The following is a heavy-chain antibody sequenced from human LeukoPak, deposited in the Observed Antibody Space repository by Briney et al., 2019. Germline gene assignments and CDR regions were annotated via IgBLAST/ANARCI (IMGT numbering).Heavy chain of an antibody. CDR3: AKDGYNWIAFDD. CDR2: ISGTGFTT. D-gene: IGHD1-20*01. V-gene: IGHV3-23*01. Sequence: GGSLRLSCAASGFTLSTYAMHWVRQAPGKGLEWVAHISGTGFTTYYADSVKGRFTISSDSSKNTLFLQMNSLRAEDTAIYYCAKDGYNWIAFDDWGQGTLVTVSS. CDR1: GFTLSTYA. J-gene: IGHJ4*02.